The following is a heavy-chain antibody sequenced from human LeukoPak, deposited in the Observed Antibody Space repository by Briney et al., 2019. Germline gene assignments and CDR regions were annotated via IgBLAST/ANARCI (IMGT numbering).Heavy chain of an antibody. V-gene: IGHV3-23*01. CDR2: MSGSGGST. CDR3: ARVRYGELDV. Sequence: GGSLRLSCAASGFTFSSYAMSWVRQAPGKGLEWVPSMSGSGGSTYYADSVKGRSTISRDDSKNTLYLQMNSLRAEDTAVYYCARVRYGELDVWGQGTTVTVYS. J-gene: IGHJ6*02. CDR1: GFTFSSYA. D-gene: IGHD4-17*01.